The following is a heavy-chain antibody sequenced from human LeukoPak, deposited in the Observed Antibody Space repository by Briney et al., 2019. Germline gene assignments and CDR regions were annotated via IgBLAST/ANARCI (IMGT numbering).Heavy chain of an antibody. D-gene: IGHD2-2*01. CDR2: INHSGST. J-gene: IGHJ5*02. V-gene: IGHV4-34*01. CDR1: GGSFSGYY. CDR3: ARWMFRRSSTSKVAWFDP. Sequence: SETLSLTCAVYGGSFSGYYWSWIRQPPGKGLEWIGEINHSGSTNYNPSLKSRVTISVDTSKNQFSLKLSSVTAADTAVYYCARWMFRRSSTSKVAWFDPWGQGTLVTVSS.